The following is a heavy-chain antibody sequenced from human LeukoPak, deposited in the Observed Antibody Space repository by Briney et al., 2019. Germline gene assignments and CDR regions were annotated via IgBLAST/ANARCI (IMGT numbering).Heavy chain of an antibody. CDR2: INPSGGST. CDR3: ARDATVDSTYFQH. V-gene: IGHV1-46*01. D-gene: IGHD4-17*01. CDR1: GYTFTSYY. J-gene: IGHJ1*01. Sequence: ASVKVSCKASGYTFTSYYMHWVRQAPGQGLEWMGIINPSGGSTSYAQKFQGRITMTRDTSTSTVYMELRSLRSEDTAVYYCARDATVDSTYFQHWGQGTLVTVSS.